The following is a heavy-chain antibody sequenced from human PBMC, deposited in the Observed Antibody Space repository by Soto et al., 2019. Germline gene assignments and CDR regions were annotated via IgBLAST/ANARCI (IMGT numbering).Heavy chain of an antibody. J-gene: IGHJ3*02. CDR2: IIPLFGTA. CDR1: GGTFRSYA. CDR3: ARGATVVLEGDAFDI. V-gene: IGHV1-69*06. D-gene: IGHD2-15*01. Sequence: QVQLVQSGAEVKKPGSSVKVSCKASGGTFRSYAISWVRQAPGQGLEGMGGIIPLFGTANYAQKFQGSVTITADKSTSTAYRELSSLRSEDTAVYYCARGATVVLEGDAFDIWGQGTMVTVSS.